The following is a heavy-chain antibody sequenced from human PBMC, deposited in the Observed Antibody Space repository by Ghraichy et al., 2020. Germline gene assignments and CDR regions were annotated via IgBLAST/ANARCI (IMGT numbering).Heavy chain of an antibody. CDR3: ARPRTKNYGSGVTPPAGGYDI. Sequence: SETLSLTCAIYGGSFSGYYGSWIRQPPGMRLKWIGETIQSGSTNYNSSLKSRVTISVDTSKNQFSLKLSSVTAADTAVYYCARPRTKNYGSGVTPPAGGYDIWSQGTMVTVSS. CDR1: GGSFSGYY. D-gene: IGHD3-10*01. J-gene: IGHJ3*02. V-gene: IGHV4-34*12. CDR2: TIQSGST.